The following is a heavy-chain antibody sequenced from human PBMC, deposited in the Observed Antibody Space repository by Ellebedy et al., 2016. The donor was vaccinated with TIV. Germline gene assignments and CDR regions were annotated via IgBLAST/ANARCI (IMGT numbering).Heavy chain of an antibody. CDR1: GYTFTSYY. Sequence: AASVKVSCKASGYTFTSYYIHWMRQAPGQGLEWMGIINPSGCSARYAQNFQGRVTMTRETSTSTLYMELSSLRSEDTAVYYCARVPQQNWLGGPSDHWGQGTLVTVSS. CDR3: ARVPQQNWLGGPSDH. V-gene: IGHV1-46*01. J-gene: IGHJ5*02. CDR2: INPSGCSA. D-gene: IGHD3-16*01.